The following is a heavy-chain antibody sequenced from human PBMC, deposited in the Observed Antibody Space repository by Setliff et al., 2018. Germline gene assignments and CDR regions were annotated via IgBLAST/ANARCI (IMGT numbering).Heavy chain of an antibody. Sequence: SETLSLTCIVSGGSVSSSAYYWAWIRRSPGKGLEWLGSIYYSGSTSYNLSLKSRLSISVDTSKNQFSLKLNFVTAADTAVYYCARDRRDYIGAGSSEIDYYYYYYMDVWGKGTTVTVSS. CDR1: GGSVSSSAYY. V-gene: IGHV4-39*02. J-gene: IGHJ6*03. CDR2: IYYSGST. CDR3: ARDRRDYIGAGSSEIDYYYYYYMDV. D-gene: IGHD3-10*01.